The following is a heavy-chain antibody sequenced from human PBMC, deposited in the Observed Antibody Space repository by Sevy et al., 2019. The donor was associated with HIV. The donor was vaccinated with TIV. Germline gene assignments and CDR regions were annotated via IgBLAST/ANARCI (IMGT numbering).Heavy chain of an antibody. V-gene: IGHV3-30-3*01. CDR3: ARTRPRYSSGWSPFDY. Sequence: GGSLRLSCAASGFTFSSYAMHWVRQAPGKGLERVAVISYDGSNKYYADSVKGRFTISRDNSKNTLYLQMDSLRAEDTAVYYCARTRPRYSSGWSPFDYWGQGTLVTVSS. D-gene: IGHD6-19*01. J-gene: IGHJ4*02. CDR1: GFTFSSYA. CDR2: ISYDGSNK.